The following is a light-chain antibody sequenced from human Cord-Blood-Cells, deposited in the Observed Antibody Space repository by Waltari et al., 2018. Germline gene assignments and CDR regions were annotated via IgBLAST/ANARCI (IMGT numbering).Light chain of an antibody. CDR1: SSNVGGYTY. J-gene: IGLJ1*01. V-gene: IGLV2-14*01. CDR2: DVS. CDR3: SSYTSSSTYV. Sequence: QSALTQPASVSGSPGQSITISCTGTSSNVGGYTYVSWYQQHPGKAPQLMIYDVSKRPSGVSNRFSGSKSGNTASLTISGLQAEDEADYYCSSYTSSSTYVFGTGTKVTVL.